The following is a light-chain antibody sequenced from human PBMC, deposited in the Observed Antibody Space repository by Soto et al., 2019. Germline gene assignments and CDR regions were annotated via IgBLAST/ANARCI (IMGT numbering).Light chain of an antibody. CDR2: EVS. CDR3: SSYAGSNMVV. Sequence: QSALTQPPSASGSPGQSVTVAWTGTSTDVGGYNYVSWYQHHTGKAPKRMTYEVSKRPSGVPDRFSGSKSGNTASLTVSGLQAEDEADYYCSSYAGSNMVVLGGGTKLTVL. V-gene: IGLV2-8*01. CDR1: STDVGGYNY. J-gene: IGLJ2*01.